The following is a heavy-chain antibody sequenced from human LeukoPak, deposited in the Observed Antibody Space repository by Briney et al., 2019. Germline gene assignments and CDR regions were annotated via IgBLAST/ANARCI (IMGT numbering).Heavy chain of an antibody. V-gene: IGHV3-23*01. Sequence: GGSLRLSCLASGFTFSSYAMDWVRQAPGQGLQWVSAVGTSADTYYADSVRGRFTISRDNSKNTLYLKMDSLRAEDTAIYYCTRKAPGRTPFDYWGQGILVTVSS. CDR2: VGTSADT. J-gene: IGHJ4*02. CDR3: TRKAPGRTPFDY. D-gene: IGHD2-15*01. CDR1: GFTFSSYA.